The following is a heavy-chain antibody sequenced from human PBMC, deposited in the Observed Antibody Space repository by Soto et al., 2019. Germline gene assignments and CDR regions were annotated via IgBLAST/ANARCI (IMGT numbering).Heavy chain of an antibody. J-gene: IGHJ4*02. CDR2: ISYDGSNK. Sequence: QVQLVESGGGVVQPGRSLRLSCAASGFTFSSYGMHWVRQAPGKGLEWVAVISYDGSNKYYADSVKGRFTISRDNSKNTLYLPMNSLRAEDTAVYYCAKVIGSASMFSGYDLGGFDYWGQGTLVTVSS. CDR3: AKVIGSASMFSGYDLGGFDY. CDR1: GFTFSSYG. V-gene: IGHV3-30*18. D-gene: IGHD5-12*01.